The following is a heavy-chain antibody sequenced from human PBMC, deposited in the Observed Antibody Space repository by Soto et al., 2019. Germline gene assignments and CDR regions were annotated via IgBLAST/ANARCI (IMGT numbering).Heavy chain of an antibody. D-gene: IGHD6-13*01. CDR3: ARAPHAGSYSSSVFDY. Sequence: EVQLVESGGGLVQPGGSLRLAGAASGFTFSSYWMSWVRQAPGKGLEWVANIKQDGSEKYYVDSVKVRFTISRDNAKNSLYRQMNSLRAEDTAVYYCARAPHAGSYSSSVFDYWGQGTLVTVSS. V-gene: IGHV3-7*05. CDR1: GFTFSSYW. CDR2: IKQDGSEK. J-gene: IGHJ4*02.